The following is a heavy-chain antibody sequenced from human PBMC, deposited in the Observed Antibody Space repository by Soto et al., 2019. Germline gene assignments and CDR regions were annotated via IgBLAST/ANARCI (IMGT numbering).Heavy chain of an antibody. D-gene: IGHD3-16*01. V-gene: IGHV3-30-3*01. Sequence: QVQLVESGGGVVQPGRSLRLSCAASGFTFSSYAMHWVRQAPGKGLEWVAVISYDGSNKYYADSVKGRFTISRDNSKNSLYLQMNRLRAEDTAVYYCARDGGLVFGEYRVGYFDYWGQGTLVTVSS. CDR3: ARDGGLVFGEYRVGYFDY. CDR2: ISYDGSNK. CDR1: GFTFSSYA. J-gene: IGHJ4*02.